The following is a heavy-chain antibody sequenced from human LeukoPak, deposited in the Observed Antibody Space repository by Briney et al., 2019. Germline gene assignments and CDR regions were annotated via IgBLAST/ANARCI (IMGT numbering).Heavy chain of an antibody. CDR1: GYSFTSYW. D-gene: IGHD1-26*01. V-gene: IGHV5-51*01. Sequence: GGSLKISCKGSGYSFTSYWIGWVRHMPGKSLEWMGIIYPGDSDTRYSPSFQGQVTISADKSISTAYLQWSSLKASDTARYYCASGTLVGATTNYFDYWGQGTLVTVSS. CDR3: ASGTLVGATTNYFDY. J-gene: IGHJ4*02. CDR2: IYPGDSDT.